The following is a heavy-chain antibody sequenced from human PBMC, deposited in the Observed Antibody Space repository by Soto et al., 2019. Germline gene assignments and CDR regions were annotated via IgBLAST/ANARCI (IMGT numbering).Heavy chain of an antibody. V-gene: IGHV3-23*01. Sequence: PGGSLRLSCAASGFTFSSYAMSWVRQAPGKGLEWVSAISGSGGSTYYADSVKGRFTISRDNSKNTLYLQMNSLRAEDTAVYYCAKDGGDYIWGSYRRPRVTDTDYWGQGTLVTVSS. D-gene: IGHD3-16*02. CDR1: GFTFSSYA. CDR3: AKDGGDYIWGSYRRPRVTDTDY. J-gene: IGHJ4*02. CDR2: ISGSGGST.